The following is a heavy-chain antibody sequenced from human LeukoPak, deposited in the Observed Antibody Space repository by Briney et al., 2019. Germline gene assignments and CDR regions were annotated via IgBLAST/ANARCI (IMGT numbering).Heavy chain of an antibody. CDR1: GGTFSSYA. Sequence: SVNVSCKASGGTFSSYAISGVRQAPGQGRECMGGIIPIFGTANYAQKLQGRVTITADESTSTAYMELSSLRSEDTAVYYCARVRDVYCSGGSCYNFDYWGQGTLVTVSS. D-gene: IGHD2-15*01. CDR2: IIPIFGTA. CDR3: ARVRDVYCSGGSCYNFDY. J-gene: IGHJ4*02. V-gene: IGHV1-69*01.